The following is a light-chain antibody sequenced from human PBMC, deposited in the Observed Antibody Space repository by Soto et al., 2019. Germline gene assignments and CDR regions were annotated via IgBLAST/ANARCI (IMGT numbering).Light chain of an antibody. J-gene: IGKJ1*01. Sequence: EIVLTQSPSTLSSSPGERATLSCRASQSVSSYLAWYQQKPGQSPRLLVYDASNRATGIPARFSGSGSMTDFTLNISSLEPEHFAVYYCQQRSNWPPTWTFGQGTKVDIK. CDR1: QSVSSY. CDR2: DAS. V-gene: IGKV3-11*01. CDR3: QQRSNWPPTWT.